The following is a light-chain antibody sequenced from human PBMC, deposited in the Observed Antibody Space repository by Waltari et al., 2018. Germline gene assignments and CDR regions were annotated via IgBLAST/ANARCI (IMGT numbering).Light chain of an antibody. Sequence: DIVMTQTPLSSPVTLGQPASISCRCSQSLVHSDGNTYLSCLQQRPGQPPRPRMYTISNRGSGVPDRFSGGGAGTDFTLKISRVEAYDVGLYYCMQATQFPLTSGGGTKVEMK. V-gene: IGKV2-24*01. CDR1: QSLVHSDGNTY. J-gene: IGKJ4*02. CDR2: TIS. CDR3: MQATQFPLT.